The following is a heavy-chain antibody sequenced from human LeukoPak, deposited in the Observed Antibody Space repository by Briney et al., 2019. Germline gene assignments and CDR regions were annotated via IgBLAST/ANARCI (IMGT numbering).Heavy chain of an antibody. V-gene: IGHV3-7*01. CDR3: TRNAFDI. CDR1: GFTFSSYS. Sequence: GGSLRLSCAASGFTFSSYSMNWVRQAPGKGLEWVANINQDGSEKNYVDSVKGRFTISRDNARNSLYLQMNSLRAEDTAVYYCTRNAFDIWGQGTMVTVSS. CDR2: INQDGSEK. J-gene: IGHJ3*02.